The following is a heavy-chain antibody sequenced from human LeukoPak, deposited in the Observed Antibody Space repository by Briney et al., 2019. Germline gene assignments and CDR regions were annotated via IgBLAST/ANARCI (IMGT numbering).Heavy chain of an antibody. CDR2: IRSKANSYAT. CDR1: GFTFSGSA. V-gene: IGHV3-73*01. Sequence: GGSLRLSCAASGFTFSGSAMHWVRQASGKGLEWVGRIRSKANSYATAYAASVKGRFTISRDESKNTAYLQMNSLKTEDTAVYYCTRRSPYYYMDVWGKGTTVTVSS. CDR3: TRRSPYYYMDV. J-gene: IGHJ6*03.